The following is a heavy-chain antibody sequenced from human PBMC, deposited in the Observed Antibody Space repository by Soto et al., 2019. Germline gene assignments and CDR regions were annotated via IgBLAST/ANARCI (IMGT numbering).Heavy chain of an antibody. CDR2: INAGSGNT. CDR3: AREGAIGSFYYSGMDV. V-gene: IGHV1-3*01. Sequence: ASVKVSCKASGYTFTSYSMHWVRQAPGQRLEWMGWINAGSGNTKYSQKFQVRVTLTRDTPASTAYLELSSLRSEDTAVYYCAREGAIGSFYYSGMDVWGQGTTVTXSS. J-gene: IGHJ6*02. CDR1: GYTFTSYS. D-gene: IGHD1-26*01.